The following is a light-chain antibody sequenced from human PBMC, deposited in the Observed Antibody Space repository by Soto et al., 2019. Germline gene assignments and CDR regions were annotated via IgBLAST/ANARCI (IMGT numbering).Light chain of an antibody. V-gene: IGKV3-15*01. CDR1: QSVSSD. Sequence: EIVMTQSPAILSVFPGERGTLSCRASQSVSSDLAWYQQKPGQAPRLLIFGSSTRASGIPARFSGSGSGTEFTLTISSLQSEDFAVYYCQQYNNWPRTFGQGTKVEIK. CDR2: GSS. J-gene: IGKJ1*01. CDR3: QQYNNWPRT.